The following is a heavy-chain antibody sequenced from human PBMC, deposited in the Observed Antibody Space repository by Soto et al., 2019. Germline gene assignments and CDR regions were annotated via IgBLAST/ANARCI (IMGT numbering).Heavy chain of an antibody. CDR3: ASDYGSGPGGWFDP. CDR1: GFTFTRSA. D-gene: IGHD3-10*01. J-gene: IGHJ5*02. Sequence: ASVKVSCKASGFTFTRSAVQWVRQARGQRLEWIGWIVVGSANTIYAQKFQERVTVTRDMSTSTAYMELSSLRSEDKAVYYCASDYGSGPGGWFDPWGKGTLVTVSS. CDR2: IVVGSANT. V-gene: IGHV1-58*01.